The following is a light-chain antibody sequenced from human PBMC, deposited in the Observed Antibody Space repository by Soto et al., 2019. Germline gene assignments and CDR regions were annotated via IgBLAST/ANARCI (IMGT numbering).Light chain of an antibody. CDR1: SSNIGAGYD. Sequence: QAVVTQPPSVSGAPGQRVTISCTGSSSNIGAGYDVHWYQQLPGTAPKLLIYGNSNRPSGVPDRFSGSKSGTSASLAITGLQAEDEADYYCQSYDSSLGRVFGTGTKLTVL. V-gene: IGLV1-40*01. J-gene: IGLJ1*01. CDR3: QSYDSSLGRV. CDR2: GNS.